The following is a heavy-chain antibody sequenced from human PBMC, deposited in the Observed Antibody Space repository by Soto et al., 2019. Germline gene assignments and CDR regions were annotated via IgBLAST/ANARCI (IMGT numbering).Heavy chain of an antibody. Sequence: QVQLQESGPGLVKPSGTLSLTCAVSGDSISSPKWWTWLRQPPGKGLEWIGDLLHGGTTNYNPPLKSRVTLSVDTSQNQFSLILTSVTAADTAIYYCAYSTGWYRHDVWGQGTSVTVSS. CDR3: AYSTGWYRHDV. V-gene: IGHV4-4*02. J-gene: IGHJ3*01. D-gene: IGHD6-19*01. CDR1: GDSISSPKW. CDR2: LLHGGTT.